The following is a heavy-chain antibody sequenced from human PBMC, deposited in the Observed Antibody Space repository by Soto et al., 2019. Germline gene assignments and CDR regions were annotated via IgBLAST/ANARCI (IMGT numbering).Heavy chain of an antibody. CDR2: IYYSGST. CDR1: GGSISSGGYY. Sequence: SETLSLTCTVSGGSISSGGYYWSWIRQHPGKGLEWIGYIYYSGSTYYNPSLKSRVTISVDTSKNQFSLKLSSVTAADTAVYYCARGPDTAMVTAFDIWGQGTMVTVSS. CDR3: ARGPDTAMVTAFDI. J-gene: IGHJ3*02. V-gene: IGHV4-31*03. D-gene: IGHD5-18*01.